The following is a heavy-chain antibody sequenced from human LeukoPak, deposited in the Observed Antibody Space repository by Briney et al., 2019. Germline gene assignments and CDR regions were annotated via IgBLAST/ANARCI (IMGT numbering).Heavy chain of an antibody. J-gene: IGHJ3*02. Sequence: ASVKVSCKASGYTFTGYYMHWVRQAPGQGLEWMGWINPNSGGTNYAQKFQGRVTMTRDTSISTAYMELSRLRSDDTAVYYCARARKYSSGWYEAFDIWGQGTMVTVSS. CDR3: ARARKYSSGWYEAFDI. CDR2: INPNSGGT. V-gene: IGHV1-2*02. D-gene: IGHD6-19*01. CDR1: GYTFTGYY.